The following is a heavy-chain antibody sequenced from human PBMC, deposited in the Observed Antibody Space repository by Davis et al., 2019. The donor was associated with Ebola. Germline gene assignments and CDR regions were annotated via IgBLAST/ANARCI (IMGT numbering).Heavy chain of an antibody. CDR2: ITSDGST. CDR1: GFTFSSTW. J-gene: IGHJ4*02. D-gene: IGHD3-16*01. CDR3: ARQRGGGGDY. V-gene: IGHV3-74*01. Sequence: PGGSLRLSCAASGFTFSSTWMHWVRQAPGKGLVWVSRITSDGSTTYADSVKGRFTISRDNSKNTLFLHMDSLGAEDTAVYYCARQRGGGGDYWGQGTLVTVSS.